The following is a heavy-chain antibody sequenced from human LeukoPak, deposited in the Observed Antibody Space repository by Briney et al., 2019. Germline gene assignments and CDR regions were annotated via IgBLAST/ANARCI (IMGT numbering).Heavy chain of an antibody. V-gene: IGHV4-30-4*01. J-gene: IGHJ5*02. D-gene: IGHD3-10*01. CDR2: IYYSGST. CDR3: ARGRVLLWFGELLGAWFDP. CDR1: GGSISSGDYY. Sequence: PSETLSLTCTVSGGSISSGDYYWSWIRQPPGKGLEWIGYIYYSGSTYYNPSLKSRVTISVDTSKNQFSLKLSSGTAADTAVYYCARGRVLLWFGELLGAWFDPWGKEPLVTVSS.